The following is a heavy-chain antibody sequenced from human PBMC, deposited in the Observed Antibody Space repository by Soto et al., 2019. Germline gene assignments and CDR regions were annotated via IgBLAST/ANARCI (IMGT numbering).Heavy chain of an antibody. V-gene: IGHV4-59*01. J-gene: IGHJ4*02. CDR3: AREGDDYGGNFAVDE. Sequence: PSETLSLTCTVSGGSISSYYWSWIRQPPGKGLEWIGYIYYSGSTNYNPSLKSRVTISVDASKNQFSLKLSSVTAADTAVYYCAREGDDYGGNFAVDEWGQGTLVTVS. CDR1: GGSISSYY. D-gene: IGHD4-17*01. CDR2: IYYSGST.